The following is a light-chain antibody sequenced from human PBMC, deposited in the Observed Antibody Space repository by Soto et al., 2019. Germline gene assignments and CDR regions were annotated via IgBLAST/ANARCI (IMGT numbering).Light chain of an antibody. CDR2: EGS. CDR1: SSDVGTYNL. J-gene: IGLJ3*02. Sequence: QSVLTQPASVSGSPGQSITISCTGTSSDVGTYNLVSWYQQHPGKAPKLMIYEGSKRPSGVSNRFPGSKSGNTASLTISGLQAEDEADYYCCSYASSTTVVFGGGTKLTVL. CDR3: CSYASSTTVV. V-gene: IGLV2-23*01.